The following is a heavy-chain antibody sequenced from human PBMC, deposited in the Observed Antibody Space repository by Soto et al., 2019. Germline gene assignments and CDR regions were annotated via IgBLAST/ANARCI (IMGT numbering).Heavy chain of an antibody. Sequence: QVQLVQSGAEVKKPGASVKVSCKASGYTFTSYGISWVRQAPGQGLEWMGWISAYTGNTNYAQKLQGRVTMTTDTSTSTAYMELRSLRSDDTAVYYGARDLPYGRDYYYGMDAWGQGTTVTVSS. CDR3: ARDLPYGRDYYYGMDA. J-gene: IGHJ6*02. D-gene: IGHD1-26*01. CDR1: GYTFTSYG. V-gene: IGHV1-18*01. CDR2: ISAYTGNT.